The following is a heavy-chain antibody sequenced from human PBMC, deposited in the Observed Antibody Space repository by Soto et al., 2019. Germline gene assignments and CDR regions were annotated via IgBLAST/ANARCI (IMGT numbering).Heavy chain of an antibody. D-gene: IGHD6-19*01. Sequence: QVQLQESGPGLVKPSGTLSLTCAVSGGSISSSNWWSWVRQPPGKGLEWTGEIYHIGGTNSNPSLKSRVTTSVDKSKNQFSLKLSSVTDADTAVYYCARVPWQWPVVGWGQGTLVTVSS. V-gene: IGHV4-4*02. CDR3: ARVPWQWPVVG. J-gene: IGHJ4*02. CDR2: IYHIGGT. CDR1: GGSISSSNW.